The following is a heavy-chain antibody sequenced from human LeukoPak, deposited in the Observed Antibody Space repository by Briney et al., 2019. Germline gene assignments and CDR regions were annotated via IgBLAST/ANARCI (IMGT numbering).Heavy chain of an antibody. D-gene: IGHD3-10*01. CDR1: GFTFDDYA. CDR2: ISWNSGSI. Sequence: PGRSLRLSCAASGFTFDDYAMHWVRQAPGKGLEWVSGISWNSGSIGYADSVKGRFTISRDNAKNSLYLQMNSLRAEDTALYYCALGFGELLYGMDVWGQGTTVTVSS. V-gene: IGHV3-9*01. CDR3: ALGFGELLYGMDV. J-gene: IGHJ6*02.